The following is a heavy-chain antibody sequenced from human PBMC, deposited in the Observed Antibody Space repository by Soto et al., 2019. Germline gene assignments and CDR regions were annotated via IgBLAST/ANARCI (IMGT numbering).Heavy chain of an antibody. CDR2: ISAYNGNT. D-gene: IGHD3-22*01. V-gene: IGHV1-18*01. CDR3: SRRYYDDSSGYSSDY. J-gene: IGHJ4*02. CDR1: GYTFTSYG. Sequence: QVQLVQSGAEVKKPGASVKVSCKASGYTFTSYGIIWVRQAPGQGLEWMGWISAYNGNTNYAQKLPGIVTMTTDTSTSRAYMELRSLRSDDTAVYYCSRRYYDDSSGYSSDYWGQGTLVTVSS.